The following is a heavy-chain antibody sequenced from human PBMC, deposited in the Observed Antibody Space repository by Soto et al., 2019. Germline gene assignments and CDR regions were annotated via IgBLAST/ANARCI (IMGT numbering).Heavy chain of an antibody. CDR2: IYHSGST. J-gene: IGHJ5*02. Sequence: SETLSLTCTVSGGSISSSNWWSWVRQPPGKGLEWIGEIYHSGSTNYNPSLKSRVTISADTSKNHFSLNLNSVTVADTAIYYCARDRPIRDSGSPSFDPWGPGIQVTVSS. CDR3: ARDRPIRDSGSPSFDP. V-gene: IGHV4-4*02. D-gene: IGHD3-10*01. CDR1: GGSISSSNW.